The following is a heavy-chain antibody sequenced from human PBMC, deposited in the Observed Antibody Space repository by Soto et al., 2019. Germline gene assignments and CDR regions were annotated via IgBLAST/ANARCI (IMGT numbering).Heavy chain of an antibody. CDR2: ISGSGGSK. V-gene: IGHV3-23*01. D-gene: IGHD2-2*01. J-gene: IGHJ4*02. CDR3: AKNPWVPAAPTRPFDY. CDR1: GFTFSNYA. Sequence: EVQLLESGGGLVQPGGSLRLSCAASGFTFSNYAMSWVRQAPGKGLEWVSAISGSGGSKYYADSVKGRFTISRDNSKNTLYLQMNSLRAEDTAVYYCAKNPWVPAAPTRPFDYWGQGTLVTVSS.